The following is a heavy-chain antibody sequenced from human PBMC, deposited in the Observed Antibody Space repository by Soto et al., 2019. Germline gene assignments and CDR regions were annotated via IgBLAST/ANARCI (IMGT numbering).Heavy chain of an antibody. Sequence: GASVKVSCTASGYTFTSYAMHWVRQAPGQRLEWMGWINAGNGNTKYSQKFQGRVTITRDTSASTAYMELSSLRSEDTAVYYCASRRITGATQTPFDYWGQGTLVTVYS. CDR2: INAGNGNT. CDR3: ASRRITGATQTPFDY. V-gene: IGHV1-3*01. CDR1: GYTFTSYA. D-gene: IGHD1-7*01. J-gene: IGHJ4*02.